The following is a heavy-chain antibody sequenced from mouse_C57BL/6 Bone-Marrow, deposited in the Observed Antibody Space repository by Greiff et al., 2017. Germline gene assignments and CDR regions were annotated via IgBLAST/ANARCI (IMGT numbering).Heavy chain of an antibody. V-gene: IGHV1-15*01. CDR3: TRSGYYGSSYG. Sequence: QVQLQQSGAELVRPGASVTLSCKASGYTFTDYEMHWVKQTPVHGLEWIGAIDPETGGTAYNQKFKGKAILTADKSSSTDYMELRSLTSEDSAVYYCTRSGYYGSSYGWGQGTLVTVSA. CDR2: IDPETGGT. D-gene: IGHD1-1*01. CDR1: GYTFTDYE. J-gene: IGHJ3*01.